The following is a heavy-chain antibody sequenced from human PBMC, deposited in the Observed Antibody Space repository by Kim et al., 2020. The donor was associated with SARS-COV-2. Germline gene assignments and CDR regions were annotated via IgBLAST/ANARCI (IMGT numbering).Heavy chain of an antibody. CDR3: ARGRAAAGPGGNWFDP. D-gene: IGHD6-13*01. Sequence: ASVKDSCKASGYTFTGYYMHWVRQAPGQGLEWMGRINPNSGGTNYAQKFQGRVTMTRDTSISTAYMELSRLRSDDTAVYYCARGRAAAGPGGNWFDPWGQGTLVTVSS. CDR1: GYTFTGYY. J-gene: IGHJ5*02. V-gene: IGHV1-2*06. CDR2: INPNSGGT.